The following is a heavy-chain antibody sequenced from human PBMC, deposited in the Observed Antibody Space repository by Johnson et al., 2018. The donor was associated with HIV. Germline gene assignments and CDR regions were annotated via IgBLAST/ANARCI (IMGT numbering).Heavy chain of an antibody. J-gene: IGHJ3*01. CDR3: ARRMVVGYHALDF. CDR2: ISWNSGSI. V-gene: IGHV3-9*01. CDR1: GFTFDDYA. Sequence: VESGGGLVQPGRSLRLSCAASGFTFDDYAMHWVRQAPGKGLEWVSGISWNSGSIGYADSVKDRFTIFRDNAKSSLYLQMNSLRVEDTAIYYCARRMVVGYHALDFWGQGTVVSVPS. D-gene: IGHD2-21*01.